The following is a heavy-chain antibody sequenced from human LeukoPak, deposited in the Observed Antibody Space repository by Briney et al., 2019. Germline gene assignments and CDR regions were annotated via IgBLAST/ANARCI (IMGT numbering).Heavy chain of an antibody. CDR3: ARDGWSSRWYSDY. V-gene: IGHV3-7*01. D-gene: IGHD6-13*01. J-gene: IGHJ4*02. CDR1: GFTFSSYW. Sequence: PGGSLRLSCGASGFTFSSYWMSWVRQAPGKGLEWVANIKQDGSEKYYVDSVKGRFTISRDNAKNSLYLQMNSLRAEDTAVYYCARDGWSSRWYSDYWGQGTLVTVSS. CDR2: IKQDGSEK.